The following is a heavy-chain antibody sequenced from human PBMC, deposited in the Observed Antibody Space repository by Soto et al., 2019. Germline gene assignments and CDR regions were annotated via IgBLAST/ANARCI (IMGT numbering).Heavy chain of an antibody. CDR2: MNPNSGNT. CDR1: GYTFTSYD. Sequence: ASVKVSCKASGYTFTSYDINWVRQATGQGLKWMGWMNPNSGNTGYAQKFQGRVTMTRNTSISTAYMELSSLRSEDTAVYYCARQYDFWSGYYGPYYYYYMDVWGKGTTVTVSS. J-gene: IGHJ6*03. D-gene: IGHD3-3*01. CDR3: ARQYDFWSGYYGPYYYYYMDV. V-gene: IGHV1-8*01.